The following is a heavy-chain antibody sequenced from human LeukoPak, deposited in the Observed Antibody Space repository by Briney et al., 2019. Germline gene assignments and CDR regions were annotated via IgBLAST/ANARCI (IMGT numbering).Heavy chain of an antibody. D-gene: IGHD6-19*01. CDR1: GYSIIRGYY. J-gene: IGHJ6*03. V-gene: IGHV4-4*07. Sequence: SETLSLTCGVSGYSIIRGYYWAWIRQPAGKGLEWIGRIYTSGSTNYNPSLKSRVTMSVDTSKNQFSLKLSSVTAADTAVYYCARDLPAVAGTVRGENYMDVWGKGTTVTVSS. CDR3: ARDLPAVAGTVRGENYMDV. CDR2: IYTSGST.